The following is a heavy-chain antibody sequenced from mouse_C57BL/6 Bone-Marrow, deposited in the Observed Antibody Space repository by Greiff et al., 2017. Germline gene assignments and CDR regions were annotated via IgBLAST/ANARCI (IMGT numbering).Heavy chain of an antibody. CDR2: IHPSDSDT. CDR3: AREGRYGSNAMDY. J-gene: IGHJ4*01. CDR1: GYTFTSYW. D-gene: IGHD1-1*01. Sequence: QVQLQQPGAELVKPGASVKVSCKASGYTFTSYWMHWVKQRPGQGLEWIGRIHPSDSDTNYNQKFKGKATLTVDKSSSTAYMQLSILTSEDSAVYYFAREGRYGSNAMDYWGQGTSVTVSS. V-gene: IGHV1-74*01.